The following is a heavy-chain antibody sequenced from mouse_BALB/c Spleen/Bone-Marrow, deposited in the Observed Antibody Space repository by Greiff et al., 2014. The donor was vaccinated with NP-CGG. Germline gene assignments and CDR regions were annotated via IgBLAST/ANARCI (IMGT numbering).Heavy chain of an antibody. CDR3: ATYYYGSSWGFAY. D-gene: IGHD1-1*01. Sequence: LVESGAELVKPGASVKLSCTASGFNIKDTYMHWVKQRPEQGLEWIGRIDPANGNTKYDPKFQGKATITADTPSNTAYLQLSSLTSEDTAVYYCATYYYGSSWGFAYWGQGTLVTVSA. V-gene: IGHV14-3*02. CDR1: GFNIKDTY. J-gene: IGHJ3*01. CDR2: IDPANGNT.